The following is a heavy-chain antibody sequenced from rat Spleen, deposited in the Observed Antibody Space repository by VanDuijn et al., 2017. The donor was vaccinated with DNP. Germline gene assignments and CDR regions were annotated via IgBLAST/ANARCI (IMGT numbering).Heavy chain of an antibody. CDR2: IIYDGSST. Sequence: EVQLVESGGGLVQPGNSLKLSCAASGFTFSDYAMAWVRQSPKKGLEWVATIIYDGSSTYYRDSVRGRFTISRDYARSTLYLQTDSLMSEDTATYYCATSSYFGYDYGFAYWGQGTLVTVSS. CDR3: ATSSYFGYDYGFAY. J-gene: IGHJ3*01. CDR1: GFTFSDYA. D-gene: IGHD1-7*01. V-gene: IGHV5S10*01.